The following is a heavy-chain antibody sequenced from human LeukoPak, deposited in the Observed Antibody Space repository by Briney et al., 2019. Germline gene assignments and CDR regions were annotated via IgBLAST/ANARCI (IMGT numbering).Heavy chain of an antibody. V-gene: IGHV4-59*01. CDR2: IYYSGST. CDR3: ARVRGFGADYYYYYMDV. CDR1: GGSISSYY. Sequence: SETLSLTCTHSGGSISSYYWSWIRQPPAKGLEGIGYIYYSGSTNYNPSLKSRVTISVDTSKNQFSLKLSSVTAVGTAVYYCARVRGFGADYYYYYMDVWGKGIMVTVSS. D-gene: IGHD3-10*01. J-gene: IGHJ6*03.